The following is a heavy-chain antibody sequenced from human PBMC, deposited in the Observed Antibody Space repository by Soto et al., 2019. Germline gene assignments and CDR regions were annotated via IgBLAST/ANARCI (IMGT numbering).Heavy chain of an antibody. J-gene: IGHJ4*02. Sequence: EVQLVESGGGLVQPGGSLRLSCAASGFSLSNYWMHWVRQAPGKGLVWVSRINSDGSSSIYADSVEGRFTISRDSAKNTLYLPMHRLSPDDPAVYFCARDPYDNPWGSYRGFEFWGQGTLVTVSS. V-gene: IGHV3-74*01. CDR3: ARDPYDNPWGSYRGFEF. CDR1: GFSLSNYW. CDR2: INSDGSSS. D-gene: IGHD3-16*02.